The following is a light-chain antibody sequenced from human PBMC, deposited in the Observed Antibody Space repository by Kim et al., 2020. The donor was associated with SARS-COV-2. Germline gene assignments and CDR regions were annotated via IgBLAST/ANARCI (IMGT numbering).Light chain of an antibody. CDR1: QSISKN. Sequence: DIQMTQSPSSLSASVGDRVTITCRASQSISKNLNWYQQKPGKAPELLIYAASSLQSGVTSRFSGSGSGTDFTLTISSLLPEDFATYYCQQSYSAPRTFGQGTKVDIK. V-gene: IGKV1-39*01. CDR3: QQSYSAPRT. J-gene: IGKJ1*01. CDR2: AAS.